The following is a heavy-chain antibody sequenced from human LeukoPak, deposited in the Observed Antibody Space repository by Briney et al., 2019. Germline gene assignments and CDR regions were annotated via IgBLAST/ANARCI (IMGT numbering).Heavy chain of an antibody. CDR2: IYHSGST. J-gene: IGHJ4*02. CDR1: GGSISSSNW. CDR3: ASNLFTPDYYGSGSYYNGNLGY. V-gene: IGHV4-4*02. D-gene: IGHD3-10*01. Sequence: PSGTLSLTCAVSGGSISSSNWWSWVRQPPGKGLEWIGEIYHSGSTNYNPSLKSRVTISVDKSKNQFSLKLGSVTAADTAVYYCASNLFTPDYYGSGSYYNGNLGYWGQGTLVTVSS.